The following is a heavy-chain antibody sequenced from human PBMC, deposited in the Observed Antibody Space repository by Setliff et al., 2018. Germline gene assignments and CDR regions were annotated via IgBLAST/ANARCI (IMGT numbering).Heavy chain of an antibody. D-gene: IGHD3-10*01. Sequence: ASVKVSCKASGYTFTSYGISWVRQAPGQGLEWVGWISAYNGNTNYAQKLQGRVTMTTDTSTSTAYMELRSLRSDDTAVYYCARRVYYYGSGSGSGMDVWGQGTTVTVSS. CDR3: ARRVYYYGSGSGSGMDV. J-gene: IGHJ6*02. CDR2: ISAYNGNT. CDR1: GYTFTSYG. V-gene: IGHV1-18*01.